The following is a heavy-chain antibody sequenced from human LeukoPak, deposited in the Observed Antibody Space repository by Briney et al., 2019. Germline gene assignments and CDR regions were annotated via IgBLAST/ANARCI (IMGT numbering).Heavy chain of an antibody. J-gene: IGHJ3*02. D-gene: IGHD6-13*01. CDR3: ARDAGDIAAAHDAFDI. V-gene: IGHV3-48*03. CDR2: ISSSGSSI. CDR1: GFTFSNYE. Sequence: PGGSLRLSCAASGFTFSNYEMNWVRQAPGKGLEWVSYISSSGSSIYYADSVKGRFTISRDNAKNSLYLQMNSLRAEDTAVYYCARDAGDIAAAHDAFDIWGQGTMVTVSS.